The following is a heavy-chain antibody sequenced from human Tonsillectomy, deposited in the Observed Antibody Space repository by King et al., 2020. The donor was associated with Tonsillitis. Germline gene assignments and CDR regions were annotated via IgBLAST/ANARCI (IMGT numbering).Heavy chain of an antibody. D-gene: IGHD7-27*01. CDR3: ARLPLTGGCFDY. V-gene: IGHV5-51*01. Sequence: VQLVESGADVKKPGESLKISCKGSGYSFANYWIGWVRQMPGKGLEWMGIIYPGDSDTIYRPSFQGHVTISADKSISTAYLQWSSLKASDTAMYYCARLPLTGGCFDYWGQGTLVTVSS. CDR2: IYPGDSDT. J-gene: IGHJ4*02. CDR1: GYSFANYW.